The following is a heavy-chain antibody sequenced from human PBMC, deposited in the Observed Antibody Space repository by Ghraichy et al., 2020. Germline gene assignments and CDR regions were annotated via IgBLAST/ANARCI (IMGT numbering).Heavy chain of an antibody. D-gene: IGHD2/OR15-2a*01. CDR1: GGSISSGSYY. V-gene: IGHV4-61*02. CDR3: ARGTFTDRRATDYGMDV. CDR2: IYTSGST. J-gene: IGHJ6*02. Sequence: SLNISCTVSGGSISSGSYYWSWIRQPAGKGLEWIGRIYTSGSTNYNPSLKSRVTISVDTSKNQFSLKLSSVTAADTAVYYCARGTFTDRRATDYGMDVWGQGTTVTVSS.